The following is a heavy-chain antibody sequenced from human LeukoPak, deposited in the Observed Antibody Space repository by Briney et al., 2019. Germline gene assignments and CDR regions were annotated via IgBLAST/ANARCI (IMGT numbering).Heavy chain of an antibody. J-gene: IGHJ4*02. Sequence: PSETLSLTCTVSGGSINTFYWSWIRQPPGKGLEWVGYIYSRGSTNYNPSLKSRVTISVDTSKNQFSLKLSSVTAADTAVYYCARDSSQIWGSYRSTDYWGQGTLVTVSS. V-gene: IGHV4-59*12. D-gene: IGHD3-16*02. CDR3: ARDSSQIWGSYRSTDY. CDR2: IYSRGST. CDR1: GGSINTFY.